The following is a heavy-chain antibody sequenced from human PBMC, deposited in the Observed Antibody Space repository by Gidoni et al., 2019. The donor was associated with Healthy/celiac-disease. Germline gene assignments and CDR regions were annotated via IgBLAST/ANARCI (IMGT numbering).Heavy chain of an antibody. CDR2: IYYSGST. Sequence: QVQLQESGPGLVKPSETLSLTCTVSGGSISSYYWSWIRQPPGKGLEWIGYIYYSGSTNYNPSLKSRVTISVDTSKNQFSLKLSSVTAADTAVYYCARGGYGPTPFDYWGQGTLVTVSS. V-gene: IGHV4-59*01. J-gene: IGHJ4*02. CDR3: ARGGYGPTPFDY. CDR1: GGSISSYY. D-gene: IGHD5-18*01.